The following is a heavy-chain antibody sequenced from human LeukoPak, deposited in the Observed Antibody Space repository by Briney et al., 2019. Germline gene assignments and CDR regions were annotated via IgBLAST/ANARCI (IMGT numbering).Heavy chain of an antibody. J-gene: IGHJ4*02. CDR1: GFTFSKAW. CDR2: IKVRTDGGAT. D-gene: IGHD3-22*01. Sequence: GGSLRLSCAVSGFTFSKAWMVWVRQAPGKGLEWVGLIKVRTDGGATDYGAPVKGRFTISRDDSKNTLYLQMNSLKTEDTAVYYCTTDYSDSSVDYWGQGTLVTVSS. V-gene: IGHV3-15*01. CDR3: TTDYSDSSVDY.